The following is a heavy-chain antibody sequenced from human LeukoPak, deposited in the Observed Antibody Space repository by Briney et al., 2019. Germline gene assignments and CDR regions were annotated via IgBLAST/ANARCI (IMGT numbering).Heavy chain of an antibody. CDR2: ISYDGSNK. V-gene: IGHV3-30-3*01. Sequence: GRSLRLSCAASGFTFSSYAMHWVRQAPGKGLEWVAVISYDGSNKYYADSMKGRFTISRDNSKNTLYLQMNSLRAEDTAVYYCARDCELRFLEWLFAYWGQGTLVTVSS. J-gene: IGHJ4*02. CDR3: ARDCELRFLEWLFAY. D-gene: IGHD3-3*01. CDR1: GFTFSSYA.